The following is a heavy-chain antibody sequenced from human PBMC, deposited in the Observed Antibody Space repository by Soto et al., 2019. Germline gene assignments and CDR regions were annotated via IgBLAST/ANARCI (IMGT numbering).Heavy chain of an antibody. V-gene: IGHV3-23*01. Sequence: PVGSLRLSCAASVFTFSSYVMSCVRHAPGKGLEWVSAISGSGGGTYYADSVKGRLIITRDNSKNTLFLQMNSLRAEDTAVYYCAKGFRGVGNYFDSWGQGTLVTVSS. D-gene: IGHD3-16*01. J-gene: IGHJ4*02. CDR1: VFTFSSYV. CDR3: AKGFRGVGNYFDS. CDR2: ISGSGGGT.